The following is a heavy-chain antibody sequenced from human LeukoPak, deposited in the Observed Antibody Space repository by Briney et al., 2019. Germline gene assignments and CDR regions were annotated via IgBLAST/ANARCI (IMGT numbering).Heavy chain of an antibody. CDR3: AAEDILTGYSTY. J-gene: IGHJ4*02. Sequence: GGSLRLSCTASGFTFSTYWMSWVRQAPGKGLEWVANTREDGSEKYYVDSVKGRFTISRDNAKNSLYLQMNSLRAEDTAVYYCAAEDILTGYSTYWGQGTLVTVSS. V-gene: IGHV3-7*01. CDR2: TREDGSEK. CDR1: GFTFSTYW. D-gene: IGHD3-9*01.